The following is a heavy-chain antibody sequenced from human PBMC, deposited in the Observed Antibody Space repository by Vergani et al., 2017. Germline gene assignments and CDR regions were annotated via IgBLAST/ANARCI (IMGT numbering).Heavy chain of an antibody. CDR1: GGTFSSYA. J-gene: IGHJ6*03. CDR3: ARSPIRVRGVRVTGDYYYYMDV. CDR2: IIPIFGTA. V-gene: IGHV1-69*01. D-gene: IGHD3-10*01. Sequence: QVQLVQSGAEVKKPGSSVKVSCKASGGTFSSYAISWVRQAPGQGLEWMGGIIPIFGTANYAQKFQGRVTITADESTSTAYMELSSLRSEDTAVYYCARSPIRVRGVRVTGDYYYYMDVWGKGTTVTVSS.